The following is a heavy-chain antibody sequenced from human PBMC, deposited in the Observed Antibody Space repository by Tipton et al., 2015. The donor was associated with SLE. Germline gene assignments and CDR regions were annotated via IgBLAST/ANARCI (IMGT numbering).Heavy chain of an antibody. D-gene: IGHD2-15*01. V-gene: IGHV4-34*01. CDR2: INHSGGT. CDR3: ARHGDGSGRPLGDQ. J-gene: IGHJ4*02. CDR1: GGSLSDYY. Sequence: TLSLTCAGYGGSLSDYYWGWVRQPPGKGRGWVAEINHSGGTNYNPSLRGRTTISIDTAKNQFSLKLTALTAVDTAVYYCARHGDGSGRPLGDQWGQGTLGTVSP.